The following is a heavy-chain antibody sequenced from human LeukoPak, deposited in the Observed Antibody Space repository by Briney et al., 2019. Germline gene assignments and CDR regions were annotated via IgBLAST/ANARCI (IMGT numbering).Heavy chain of an antibody. D-gene: IGHD2-15*01. CDR2: IHHSGRT. Sequence: SETLSLTCTVSGASIRSAYWTWIRQPPGKGLEWIGYIHHSGRTIYNPSLESRVTISVDTSKNQFSLKLSSVTAADTAVYYCARERGRYCSGGSCYRLEYFQHWGQGTLVTVSS. CDR3: ARERGRYCSGGSCYRLEYFQH. CDR1: GASIRSAY. J-gene: IGHJ1*01. V-gene: IGHV4-59*12.